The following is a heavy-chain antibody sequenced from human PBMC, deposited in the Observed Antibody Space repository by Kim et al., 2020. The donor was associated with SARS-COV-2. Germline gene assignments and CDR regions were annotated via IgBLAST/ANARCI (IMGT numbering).Heavy chain of an antibody. D-gene: IGHD6-13*01. J-gene: IGHJ6*02. V-gene: IGHV4-31*03. CDR3: ASAMTIAAAGTPSYDYYGMDV. CDR2: IYYSGST. CDR1: GGSISSGGYY. Sequence: SETLSLTCTVSGGSISSGGYYWSWIRQHPGKGLEWIGYIYYSGSTYYNPSLKSRVTISVDTSKNQFSLKLSSVTAADTAVYYCASAMTIAAAGTPSYDYYGMDVWGQGTTVTVSS.